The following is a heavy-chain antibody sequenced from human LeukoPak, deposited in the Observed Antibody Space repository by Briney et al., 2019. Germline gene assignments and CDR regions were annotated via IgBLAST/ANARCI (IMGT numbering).Heavy chain of an antibody. D-gene: IGHD3-10*01. CDR1: GGSISSSSYY. CDR2: LYYSGST. CDR3: ARHHFTGITDAFDI. J-gene: IGHJ3*02. V-gene: IGHV4-39*01. Sequence: PSETLSLTCTVSGGSISSSSYYCGWIRQPPGKGLEWIGSLYYSGSTYYNPSLKSRVTISVDTSKNQFSLKLTSVTATDTAVFYCARHHFTGITDAFDIWGQGTMVTVSS.